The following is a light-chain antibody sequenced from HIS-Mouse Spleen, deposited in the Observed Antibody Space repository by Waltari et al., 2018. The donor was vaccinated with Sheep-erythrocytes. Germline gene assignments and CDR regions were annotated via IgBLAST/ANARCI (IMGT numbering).Light chain of an antibody. J-gene: IGKJ1*01. CDR3: LQHNSYPRT. Sequence: DIQMTQSPSSLSASVGDRVTITCRASQGIRNELGWYQQKPGKAPKRLIYAASSLQSGVQSRFSGSGSGTEFTLTISSLQPEDFATYYCLQHNSYPRTFGQGTKVEIK. CDR1: QGIRNE. V-gene: IGKV1-17*01. CDR2: AAS.